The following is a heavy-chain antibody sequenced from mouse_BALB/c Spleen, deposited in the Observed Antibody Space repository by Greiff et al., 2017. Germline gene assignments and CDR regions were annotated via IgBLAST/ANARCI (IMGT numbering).Heavy chain of an antibody. CDR2: ISSGGSYT. Sequence: EVKLVESGGGLVKPGGSLKLSCAASGFTFSSYTMSWVRQTPEKRLEWVATISSGGSYTYYPDSVKGRFTISRDNAKNTLYLQMSSLRSEDTAMYYCARRVDYDEGFAYWGQGTLVTVSA. D-gene: IGHD2-4*01. CDR3: ARRVDYDEGFAY. J-gene: IGHJ3*01. V-gene: IGHV5-6-4*01. CDR1: GFTFSSYT.